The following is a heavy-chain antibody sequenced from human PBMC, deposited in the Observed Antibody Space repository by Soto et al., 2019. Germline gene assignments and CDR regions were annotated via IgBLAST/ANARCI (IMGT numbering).Heavy chain of an antibody. D-gene: IGHD3-16*01. CDR3: AKDGNWLDVYYDV. CDR1: GIEFSNYA. V-gene: IGHV3-23*01. CDR2: VXXXGXSX. Sequence: GGSLRHSCVGSGIEFSNYAISWVRQAPGTGLEWVSIVXXXGXSXXXAXXXXGRFTISRDNSKNTLYLHMTNLRAEDTAVYYCAKDGNWLDVYYDVWGQGTPVTVSS. J-gene: IGHJ4*02.